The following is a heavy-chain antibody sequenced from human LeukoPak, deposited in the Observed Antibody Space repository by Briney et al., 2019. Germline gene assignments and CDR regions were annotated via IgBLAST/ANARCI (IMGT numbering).Heavy chain of an antibody. J-gene: IGHJ4*02. D-gene: IGHD3-10*01. Sequence: ASVKVSCKASGYTFTSFGISWVRRAPGQGLEWMGWISAYNGNTNYAQNLQGRVTMTTDTSTRTAYMELRSLRSDDTAVYYCARTYGSGSSQPFDYRGQGTLVTVSS. CDR2: ISAYNGNT. V-gene: IGHV1-18*01. CDR1: GYTFTSFG. CDR3: ARTYGSGSSQPFDY.